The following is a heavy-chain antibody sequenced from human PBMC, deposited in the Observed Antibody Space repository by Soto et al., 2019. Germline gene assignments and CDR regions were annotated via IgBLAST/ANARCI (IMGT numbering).Heavy chain of an antibody. Sequence: QVQLQESGPGLVKPSQTLSLTCTVSGGSISSGGYYWSWIRQHPGKGLEWIGYIYYSGSTYYTPSLERRVTVSVDQSHHTFSLKMSSVTAADTAVYYCARDSQYDAARHFDYWGQGTLVTVSS. V-gene: IGHV4-31*03. D-gene: IGHD6-25*01. CDR2: IYYSGST. J-gene: IGHJ4*02. CDR3: ARDSQYDAARHFDY. CDR1: GGSISSGGYY.